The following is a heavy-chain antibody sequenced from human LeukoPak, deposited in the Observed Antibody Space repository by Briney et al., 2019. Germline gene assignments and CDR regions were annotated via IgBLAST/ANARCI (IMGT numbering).Heavy chain of an antibody. D-gene: IGHD4-23*01. Sequence: VGSLRLSCAASGFTFSSYAMSWVRQAPGKGLEWVSAISGSGGSTYYADSVKGRFTISRDNSKNTLYLQMNSLRAEDTAVYYCAKALGYGGNSGNYFDYWGQGTLVTVSS. V-gene: IGHV3-23*01. CDR1: GFTFSSYA. J-gene: IGHJ4*02. CDR3: AKALGYGGNSGNYFDY. CDR2: ISGSGGST.